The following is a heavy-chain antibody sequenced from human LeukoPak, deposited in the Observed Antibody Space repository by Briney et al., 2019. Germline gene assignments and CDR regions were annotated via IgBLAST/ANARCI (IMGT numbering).Heavy chain of an antibody. CDR1: GGSFSGYY. J-gene: IGHJ4*02. CDR3: ARELVSSSCYFDY. CDR2: INHSGST. D-gene: IGHD6-13*01. V-gene: IGHV4-34*01. Sequence: SETLSLTCAVYGGSFSGYYWCWIRQPPGKGLEWIGEINHSGSTNYNPSLKSRVTISVDTPKNQFSLKLSSVTAADTAVYYCARELVSSSCYFDYWGQGTLVTVSS.